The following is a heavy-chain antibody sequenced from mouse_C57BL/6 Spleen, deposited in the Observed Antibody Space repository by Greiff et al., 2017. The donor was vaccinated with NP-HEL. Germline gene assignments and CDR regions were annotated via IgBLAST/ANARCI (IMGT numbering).Heavy chain of an antibody. V-gene: IGHV1-55*01. D-gene: IGHD2-4*01. CDR1: GYTFTSYW. Sequence: QVQLQQPGAELVKPGASVKMSCKASGYTFTSYWITWAKQRPGQGLEWIGDIYPGSGSTNYNEKFKSKATLTVNTSSSTAYMQLSSLTSEDSAVYYGARSPHYDDGAWFAYWGQGTLVTVSA. CDR2: IYPGSGST. J-gene: IGHJ3*01. CDR3: ARSPHYDDGAWFAY.